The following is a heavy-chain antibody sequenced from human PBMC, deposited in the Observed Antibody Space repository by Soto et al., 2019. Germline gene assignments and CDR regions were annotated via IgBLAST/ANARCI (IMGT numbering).Heavy chain of an antibody. V-gene: IGHV4-59*11. J-gene: IGHJ4*02. Sequence: ETLSITCTVSVGSMISHYWTWLRQPPGKGLEWIGYISYSGSTYYNPSLKSRVTISADTSRNQFSLKLSSVIAADTAVYYCARADPDASVGYWGQGTLVTVSS. CDR1: VGSMISHY. D-gene: IGHD3-16*01. CDR2: ISYSGST. CDR3: ARADPDASVGY.